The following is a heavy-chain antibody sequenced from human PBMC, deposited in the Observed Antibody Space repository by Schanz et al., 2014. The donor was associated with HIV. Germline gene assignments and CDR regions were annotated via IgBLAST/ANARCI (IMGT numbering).Heavy chain of an antibody. J-gene: IGHJ6*02. V-gene: IGHV1-69*01. Sequence: QVQLVQSGAEVKKTGSSVKVSCKASGGTFRSNAITWVRQAPGQGLGWIGHFNVMLSKINSAQKFQGRVSMTADPSTNTAYMEMRGLRFEDTAVYYCASGRRSGIGWRMDAWGQGTTVSVSS. D-gene: IGHD6-19*01. CDR2: FNVMLSKI. CDR3: ASGRRSGIGWRMDA. CDR1: GGTFRSNA.